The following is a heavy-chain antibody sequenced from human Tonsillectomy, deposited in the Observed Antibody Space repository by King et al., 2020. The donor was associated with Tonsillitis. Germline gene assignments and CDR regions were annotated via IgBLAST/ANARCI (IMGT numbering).Heavy chain of an antibody. CDR3: TTTRY. CDR2: INDKGDFT. Sequence: VQLVESGGGLVHPGGSLRLSCSGSDFTFSDYAMHWVRQTPGKGLQCVSAINDKGDFTYYEDSVKGRFTISRDKSENALYLQMSRLRTEDTGVYYCTTTRYWGQGTLVTVSS. V-gene: IGHV3-64D*06. D-gene: IGHD3-16*02. CDR1: DFTFSDYA. J-gene: IGHJ4*02.